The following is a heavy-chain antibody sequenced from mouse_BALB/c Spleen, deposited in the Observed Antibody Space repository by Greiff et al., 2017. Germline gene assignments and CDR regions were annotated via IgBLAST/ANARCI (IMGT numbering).Heavy chain of an antibody. Sequence: QVQLKQSGPGLVAPSQSLSITCTVSGFSLTSYGVHWVRQPPGKGLEWLGVIWAGGSTNYNSALMSRLSISKDNSKSQVFLKMNSLQTDDTAMYYCARDRTYGYDVAWFAYWGQGTLVTVSA. J-gene: IGHJ3*01. CDR2: IWAGGST. V-gene: IGHV2-9*02. D-gene: IGHD2-2*01. CDR1: GFSLTSYG. CDR3: ARDRTYGYDVAWFAY.